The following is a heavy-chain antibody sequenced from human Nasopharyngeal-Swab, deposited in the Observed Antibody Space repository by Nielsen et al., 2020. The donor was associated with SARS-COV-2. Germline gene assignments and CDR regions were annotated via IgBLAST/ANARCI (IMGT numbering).Heavy chain of an antibody. J-gene: IGHJ4*02. D-gene: IGHD2-21*02. CDR1: IVTSSPYW. V-gene: IGHV3-7*03. CDR2: IKTDGSER. Sequence: GESLKISCLDSIVTSSPYWMNWVRQAPGKGLEWVANIKTDGSERNYLDSVKGRFTITSDNAKRSVYLQMNSLRVEDTAMYYCTRTPYCGGDCYRHFDYWGQGTLVTVSS. CDR3: TRTPYCGGDCYRHFDY.